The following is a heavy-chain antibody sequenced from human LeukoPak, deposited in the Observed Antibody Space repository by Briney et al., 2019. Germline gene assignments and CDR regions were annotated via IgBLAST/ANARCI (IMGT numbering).Heavy chain of an antibody. D-gene: IGHD6-6*01. V-gene: IGHV1-46*01. J-gene: IGHJ3*02. CDR1: GYTFTSYY. CDR3: AREEYLSPDAFDI. Sequence: ASVKVFCKASGYTFTSYYMHWVRQAPGQGLEWMGIINPSGGSTSYAQKFQGRVTMTRDMSTSTVYMELSSLRSEDTAVYYCAREEYLSPDAFDIWGQGTMVTVSS. CDR2: INPSGGST.